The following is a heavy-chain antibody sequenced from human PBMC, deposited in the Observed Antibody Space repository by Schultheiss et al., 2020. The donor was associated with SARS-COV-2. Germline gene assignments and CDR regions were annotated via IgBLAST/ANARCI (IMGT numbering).Heavy chain of an antibody. V-gene: IGHV1-69*13. Sequence: SVKVSCKASGYTFTSYDINWVRQATGQGLEWMGGIIPIFGTANYAQKFQGRVTITADESTSTAYMELSSLRSEDTAVYYCAKLTAAMPPNWFDPWGQGTLVTVSS. CDR1: GYTFTSYD. CDR2: IIPIFGTA. CDR3: AKLTAAMPPNWFDP. D-gene: IGHD2-2*01. J-gene: IGHJ5*02.